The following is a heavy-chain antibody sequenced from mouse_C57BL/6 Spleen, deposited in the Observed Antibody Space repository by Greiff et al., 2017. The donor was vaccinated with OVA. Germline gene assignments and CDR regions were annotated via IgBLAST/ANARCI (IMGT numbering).Heavy chain of an antibody. Sequence: QVQLQQSGPELVKPGASVKISCKASGYAFSSSWMNWVKQRPGKGLEWIGRIYPGDGDTNYNGKFKGKATLTADKSSSTAYMQLSSLTSEDSAVYFCARARMEFDVWGTGTTVTVSS. V-gene: IGHV1-82*01. CDR1: GYAFSSSW. CDR2: IYPGDGDT. J-gene: IGHJ1*03. CDR3: ARARMEFDV. D-gene: IGHD2-3*01.